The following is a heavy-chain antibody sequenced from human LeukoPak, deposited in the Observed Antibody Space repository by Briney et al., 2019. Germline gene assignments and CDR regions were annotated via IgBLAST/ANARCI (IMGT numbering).Heavy chain of an antibody. D-gene: IGHD5-12*01. J-gene: IGHJ4*02. CDR3: ARDPSGSDFDY. CDR2: IKQDESEK. Sequence: PGGSLRLSCAASGFTFSNYWMSWVRQAPGKGREWVANIKQDESEKFYVDSVKGRFTISRDNAKNSLYLQMNSLRAEDTAVYYCARDPSGSDFDYWGQGTLVTVSS. V-gene: IGHV3-7*01. CDR1: GFTFSNYW.